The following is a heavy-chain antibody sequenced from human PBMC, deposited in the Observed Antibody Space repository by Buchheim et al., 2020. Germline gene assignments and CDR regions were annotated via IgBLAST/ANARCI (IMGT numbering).Heavy chain of an antibody. CDR3: ASDVGTFVGASDY. CDR1: GGTFSDYY. CDR2: IIPNLGTT. J-gene: IGHJ4*02. Sequence: QVQLVQSGAEVKKPESSVRVSCKTSGGTFSDYYISWVRQAPGQGLEWMGGIIPNLGTTKYAQKFQGTVTFTADRSTRTAYMELSSLKSEHTAVHYCASDVGTFVGASDYWGQGTL. V-gene: IGHV1-69*06. D-gene: IGHD1-26*01.